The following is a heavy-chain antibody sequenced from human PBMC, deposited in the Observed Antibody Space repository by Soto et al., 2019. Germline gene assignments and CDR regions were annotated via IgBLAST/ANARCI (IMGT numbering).Heavy chain of an antibody. J-gene: IGHJ4*02. Sequence: SVKVSCKASGDTFSFYTINWVRHAPGLGLEWVGRINPILSMSNYAQKFQGRVTMTADKSTNTAYMELRSLRSEDTAMYFCATSYGSGYRAFDSWGQGALVTVSS. V-gene: IGHV1-69*02. CDR3: ATSYGSGYRAFDS. CDR1: GDTFSFYT. CDR2: INPILSMS. D-gene: IGHD3-10*01.